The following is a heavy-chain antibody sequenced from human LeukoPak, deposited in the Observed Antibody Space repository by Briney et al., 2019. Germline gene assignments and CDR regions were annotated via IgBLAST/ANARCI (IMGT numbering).Heavy chain of an antibody. CDR2: ISGSDGST. D-gene: IGHD3-3*01. CDR3: AKDGYDFWSGYQIDF. J-gene: IGHJ4*02. Sequence: RPGGSLRLSCAASGFTFSNYAMAWVRQAPGEGLEWVSAISGSDGSTYYSDSVTGRFTISRDNSKNTLYLQMSSLRTDDTAVYYCAKDGYDFWSGYQIDFWGQGTLVTVSS. V-gene: IGHV3-23*01. CDR1: GFTFSNYA.